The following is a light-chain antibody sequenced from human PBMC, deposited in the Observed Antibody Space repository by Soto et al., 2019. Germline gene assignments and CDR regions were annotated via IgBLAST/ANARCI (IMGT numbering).Light chain of an antibody. V-gene: IGKV3-20*01. CDR2: GAS. J-gene: IGKJ1*01. CDR1: RSVSSY. Sequence: EFVLTQSPATLSLSPGASATLSCRATRSVSSYLAWYQQKPGQAPRLLIYGASSRATGIPDRFSGSGSGTDFTLTISRLEPEDFAVYYCQQYGSSPWTFGQGTKVDIK. CDR3: QQYGSSPWT.